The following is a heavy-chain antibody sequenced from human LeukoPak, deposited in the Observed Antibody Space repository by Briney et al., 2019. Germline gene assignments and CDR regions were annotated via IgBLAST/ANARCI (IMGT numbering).Heavy chain of an antibody. Sequence: PSETLSLTCTVSGGSISSYYWSWIRQPPGKGLEWIGYIYYSGSTNYNPSLKSRVTISVDRSKNQFSLKLSSVTAADTAVYYCARDHGVRGIDYWGQGTLVTVSS. J-gene: IGHJ4*02. D-gene: IGHD3-10*01. CDR2: IYYSGST. CDR1: GGSISSYY. CDR3: ARDHGVRGIDY. V-gene: IGHV4-59*12.